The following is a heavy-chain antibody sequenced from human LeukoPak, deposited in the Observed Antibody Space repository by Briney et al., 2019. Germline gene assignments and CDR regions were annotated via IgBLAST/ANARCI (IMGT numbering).Heavy chain of an antibody. CDR2: IIPIFGTA. CDR3: ARSSEGSRWITYGTYNYYYYMDV. Sequence: GASVKVSCKASGGTFSSYAINWVRQAPGQGLKWMGGIIPIFGTANYAQKFQGRVTITADEYTSTAYMELSSLRSEDTAVYYCARSSEGSRWITYGTYNYYYYMDVWGKGTTVTVSS. CDR1: GGTFSSYA. V-gene: IGHV1-69*13. J-gene: IGHJ6*03. D-gene: IGHD6-13*01.